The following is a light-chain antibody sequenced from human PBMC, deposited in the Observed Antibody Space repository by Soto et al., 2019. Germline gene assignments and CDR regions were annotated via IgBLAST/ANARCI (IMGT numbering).Light chain of an antibody. Sequence: EIVLTQSPGTLSLSPGERATLSCRASQSVSSTYLAWYQQKPGQPPRLLIFDASNRATGIPDRFSGSGSGTDFTLHISSLEPEDFAVYYCQQYGRSPPSWTFGQGTKVEIK. V-gene: IGKV3-20*01. J-gene: IGKJ1*01. CDR1: QSVSSTY. CDR2: DAS. CDR3: QQYGRSPPSWT.